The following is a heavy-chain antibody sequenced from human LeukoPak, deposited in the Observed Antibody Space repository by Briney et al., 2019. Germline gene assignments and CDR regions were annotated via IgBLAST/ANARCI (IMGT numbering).Heavy chain of an antibody. V-gene: IGHV3-23*01. D-gene: IGHD6-13*01. CDR1: GFHFSAHG. J-gene: IGHJ6*03. CDR2: ISPSGDIT. Sequence: GGTLRLSCAASGFHFSAHGMNWIRQAPGKGLEWVSGISPSGDITYCADSVMGRFTISRDNRKSTVSLQMNSLRAEDTAVYYCAKGGTISSWQYYYYYYMDVWGKGTTVTVSS. CDR3: AKGGTISSWQYYYYYYMDV.